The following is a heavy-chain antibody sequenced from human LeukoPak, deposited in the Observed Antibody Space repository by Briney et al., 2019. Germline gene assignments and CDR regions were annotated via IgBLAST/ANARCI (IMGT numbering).Heavy chain of an antibody. CDR1: GFTFSSYE. D-gene: IGHD3-10*02. CDR3: AELGLTMIGGV. V-gene: IGHV3-48*03. Sequence: GGSLRLSCAASGFTFSSYEMNWVRQAPGKGLEWVSYISSSGSTIYYADSVKGRFTISRDNAKNSLYLQMNSLRAEDTAVYYCAELGLTMIGGVWGKGTTVTISS. CDR2: ISSSGSTI. J-gene: IGHJ6*04.